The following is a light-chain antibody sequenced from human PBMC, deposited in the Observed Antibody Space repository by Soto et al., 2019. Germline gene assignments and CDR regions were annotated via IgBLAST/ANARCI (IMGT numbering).Light chain of an antibody. CDR1: NSDVGGYNY. CDR3: SSYGGSNNLL. Sequence: QSVLTQPPSASGSPGQSVTISCTGTNSDVGGYNYVSWYQQHPGRAPKLMIYEVTKRPSGVPDRFSGSKSGNTASLTVSGLQAEDEADYYCSSYGGSNNLLFGGGTKVTVL. J-gene: IGLJ3*02. CDR2: EVT. V-gene: IGLV2-8*01.